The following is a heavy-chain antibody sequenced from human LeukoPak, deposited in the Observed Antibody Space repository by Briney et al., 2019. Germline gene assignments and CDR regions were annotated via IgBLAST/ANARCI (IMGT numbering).Heavy chain of an antibody. V-gene: IGHV3-48*03. CDR2: ISSSGSTI. D-gene: IGHD2-2*01. Sequence: GGSPRLSCAASGFTFSSYEMTWFRQAPGKGLEWVSYISSSGSTIYYADSVKGRFTISRDNAKNSLYLQMDSLRAEDTAVYYCARDRDVYCSSTSCHYYYGMDVWGQGTTVTVSS. CDR3: ARDRDVYCSSTSCHYYYGMDV. J-gene: IGHJ6*02. CDR1: GFTFSSYE.